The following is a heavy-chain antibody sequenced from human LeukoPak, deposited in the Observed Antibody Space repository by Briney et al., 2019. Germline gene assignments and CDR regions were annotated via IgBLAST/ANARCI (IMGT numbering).Heavy chain of an antibody. Sequence: ASVKVSCKASGYTLTGYYMHWVRQAPGQGLEWMGWINPNSGGTNYAQKFRGRVTMTRDTSISTAYMELSRLRSDDTAVYYCARVVDGYIPYDYWGQGTLVTVSS. V-gene: IGHV1-2*02. D-gene: IGHD5-24*01. CDR3: ARVVDGYIPYDY. J-gene: IGHJ4*02. CDR1: GYTLTGYY. CDR2: INPNSGGT.